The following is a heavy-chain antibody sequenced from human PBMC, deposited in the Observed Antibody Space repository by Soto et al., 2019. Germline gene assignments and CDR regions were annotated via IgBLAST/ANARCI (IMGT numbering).Heavy chain of an antibody. CDR3: AREAAYCSGGSCYGPKDY. J-gene: IGHJ4*02. D-gene: IGHD2-15*01. CDR1: GFTFSSFA. CDR2: ISGSGGST. V-gene: IGHV3-23*01. Sequence: PGGSLRLSCAASGFTFSSFAMSWVRQAPGKGLEWVSAISGSGGSTYYADSVKGRFTISRDNSKTTLYLQMNSLRAEDTAVYYCAREAAYCSGGSCYGPKDYWGQGTLVTVSS.